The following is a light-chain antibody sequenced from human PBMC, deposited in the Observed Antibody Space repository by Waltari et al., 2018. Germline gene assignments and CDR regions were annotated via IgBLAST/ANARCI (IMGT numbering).Light chain of an antibody. CDR1: SSDVGGYNY. Sequence: QSALTQPASVSGSPGQSITISCTGTSSDVGGYNYVHWYQQNPGKAPKLLIYDVSNRPSGVSNRFSVSKSGNTSSLTISGLQAEDEAYYYCSSYISICTLKLFGGGTSLTVL. CDR3: SSYISICTLKL. V-gene: IGLV2-14*03. CDR2: DVS. J-gene: IGLJ2*01.